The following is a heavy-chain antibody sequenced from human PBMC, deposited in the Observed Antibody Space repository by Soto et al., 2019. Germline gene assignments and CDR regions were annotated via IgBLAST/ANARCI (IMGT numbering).Heavy chain of an antibody. CDR1: GFTFSTYA. Sequence: GGFLRLSATALGFTFSTYAMTWVPQAPGKGREWVAIISRSGDGTYYVDSATGRFNISRDNSRTTLNLQMHSLRAEDTAVYYCAKTGDFWSWGMDVWGQGTTVTVSS. CDR2: ISRSGDGT. CDR3: AKTGDFWSWGMDV. D-gene: IGHD3-3*01. V-gene: IGHV3-23*01. J-gene: IGHJ6*02.